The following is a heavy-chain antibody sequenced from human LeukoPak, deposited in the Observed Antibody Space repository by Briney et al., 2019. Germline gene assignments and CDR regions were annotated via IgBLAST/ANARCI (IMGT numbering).Heavy chain of an antibody. J-gene: IGHJ4*02. CDR3: ARAGPWTMVPTSRLNQFDF. V-gene: IGHV3-7*04. CDR2: INQDGSDE. CDR1: AFTSSSYW. Sequence: PGGSLRLSCGTWAFTSSSYWMSWVRQAPGKGLDWVANINQDGSDEYYADSVKGRFTIFRDNAESSLYLQMDGLRVEDTAICYCARAGPWTMVPTSRLNQFDFWGQGTLVTVSS. D-gene: IGHD4/OR15-4a*01.